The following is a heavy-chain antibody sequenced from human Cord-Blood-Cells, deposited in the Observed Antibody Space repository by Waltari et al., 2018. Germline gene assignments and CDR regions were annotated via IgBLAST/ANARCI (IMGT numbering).Heavy chain of an antibody. D-gene: IGHD1-26*01. Sequence: VQLQESGPGLVKTSEALSLTCPVSGGAVRIGRYYWSWIRQPPGKGLEWIGYIYYSWSTNYDPSLKSRVTISVDTSKNQFSLKLSSVTAADTAVYYCARDSGNWYFDLWGRGTLVTVSS. CDR2: IYYSWST. CDR3: ARDSGNWYFDL. V-gene: IGHV4-61*01. CDR1: GGAVRIGRYY. J-gene: IGHJ2*01.